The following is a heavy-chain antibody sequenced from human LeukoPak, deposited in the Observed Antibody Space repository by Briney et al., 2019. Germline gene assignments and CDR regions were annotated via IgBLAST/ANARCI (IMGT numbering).Heavy chain of an antibody. D-gene: IGHD4-23*01. CDR3: AKDLNTNSKNPFTGYHYYYYMDV. Sequence: GGSLRLSCAASGFTFSSYAMSWVRQAPGKGLEWVSAISGSGGSTYYADSVKGRFTISRDNSKNTLYLQMNSLRAEDTAVYYCAKDLNTNSKNPFTGYHYYYYMDVWGKGTTVTVSS. J-gene: IGHJ6*03. V-gene: IGHV3-23*01. CDR2: ISGSGGST. CDR1: GFTFSSYA.